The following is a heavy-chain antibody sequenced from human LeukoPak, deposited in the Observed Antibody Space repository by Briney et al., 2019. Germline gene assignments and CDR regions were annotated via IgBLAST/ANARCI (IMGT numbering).Heavy chain of an antibody. CDR3: AREGATAGSGYYFDY. CDR1: GFTFSSYS. V-gene: IGHV3-21*01. J-gene: IGHJ4*02. CDR2: ISSSSSI. Sequence: PGGSLRLSCAASGFTFSSYSMNWVRQAPGKGLEWVSSISSSSSIYYADSVKGRFTISRDNTKKSLYLQMNSLRAEDTAVYYCAREGATAGSGYYFDYWGQGSLVTVSS. D-gene: IGHD6-13*01.